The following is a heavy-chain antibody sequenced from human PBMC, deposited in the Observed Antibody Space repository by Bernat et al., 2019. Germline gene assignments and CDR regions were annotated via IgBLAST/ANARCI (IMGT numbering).Heavy chain of an antibody. CDR1: GFTFSSYW. J-gene: IGHJ4*02. CDR2: IKQDGSEK. CDR3: ARSRRGYSGYDCSCFDY. Sequence: EVQLVESGGGLVQPGGSLRLSCVASGFTFSSYWMSWVRQAPGKGLEWVANIKQDGSEKYYVDSVKGRFTISRDNAKNSLYLQMNSLRAEDTAVYYWARSRRGYSGYDCSCFDYWGQGTLVTVSS. D-gene: IGHD5-12*01. V-gene: IGHV3-7*03.